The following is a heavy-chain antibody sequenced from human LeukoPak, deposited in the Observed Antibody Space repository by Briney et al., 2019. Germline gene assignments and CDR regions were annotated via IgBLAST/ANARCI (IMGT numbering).Heavy chain of an antibody. CDR2: IKQNGSEK. CDR1: GFTFSSYW. D-gene: IGHD2-8*01. Sequence: PGGSLRLSCAASGFTFSSYWMSWVRQPPGKGLEWVANIKQNGSEKYYVDSVKGRFTISRDNAKNSLYLQMNSLRAEDTAVYYCARVRSQKMVYADYLDYWGQGTLVTVSS. J-gene: IGHJ4*02. V-gene: IGHV3-7*01. CDR3: ARVRSQKMVYADYLDY.